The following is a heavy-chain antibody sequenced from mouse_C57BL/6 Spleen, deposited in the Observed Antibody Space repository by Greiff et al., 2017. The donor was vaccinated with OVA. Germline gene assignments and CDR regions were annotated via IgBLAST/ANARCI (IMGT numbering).Heavy chain of an antibody. CDR1: GYSITSGYF. V-gene: IGHV3-6*01. J-gene: IGHJ3*01. CDR3: ERDGSFAY. CDR2: ISYDGCN. Sequence: EVKLMESGPGLVKPSQSLSLSCSATGYSITSGYFWNWIRQLPGNQLEWMGYISYDGCNNYNPSLKNRISITRDTTKNQFFLRLNSVTTEDTASYYCERDGSFAYWGQGTLVTVSA.